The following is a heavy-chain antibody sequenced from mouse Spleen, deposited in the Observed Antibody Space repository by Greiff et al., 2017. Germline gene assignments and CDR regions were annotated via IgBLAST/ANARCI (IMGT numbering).Heavy chain of an antibody. D-gene: IGHD2-1*01. CDR3: ARRMVTNWYFDV. V-gene: IGHV1-82*01. Sequence: VKLVESGPELVKPGASVKISCKASGYAFSSSWMNWVKQRPGKGLEWIGRIYPGDGDTNYNGKFKGKATLTADKSSSTAYMQLSSLTSEDSAVYFCARRMVTNWYFDVWGAGTTVTVSS. CDR2: IYPGDGDT. CDR1: GYAFSSSW. J-gene: IGHJ1*01.